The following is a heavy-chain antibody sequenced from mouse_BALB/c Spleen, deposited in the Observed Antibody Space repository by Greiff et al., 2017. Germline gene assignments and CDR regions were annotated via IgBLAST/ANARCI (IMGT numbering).Heavy chain of an antibody. J-gene: IGHJ2*01. Sequence: QVQLQQSGAELARPGASVKLSCKASGYTFTDYYINWVKQRTGQGLEWIGEIYPGSGNTYYNEKFKGKATLTADESSSTAYMQLSSLTSEDSAVYFCARDGGYHFDYWGQGTTLTVSS. CDR3: ARDGGYHFDY. CDR1: GYTFTDYY. D-gene: IGHD2-2*01. CDR2: IYPGSGNT. V-gene: IGHV1-77*01.